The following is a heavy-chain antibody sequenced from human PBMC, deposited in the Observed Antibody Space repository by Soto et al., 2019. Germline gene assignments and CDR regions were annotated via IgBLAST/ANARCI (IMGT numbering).Heavy chain of an antibody. V-gene: IGHV3-30*18. D-gene: IGHD4-17*01. J-gene: IGHJ6*02. Sequence: QVQLVESGGGVVQPGRSLRLSCAASGFTFSSYGMHWVRQAPGKGLEWVAVISYDGSNKYYADSVKGRFTISRDNSKKTLYLQMHSLIAEATAVYYCAKGQARTTALNYYYYGMDDWGQGTTVTVSS. CDR2: ISYDGSNK. CDR3: AKGQARTTALNYYYYGMDD. CDR1: GFTFSSYG.